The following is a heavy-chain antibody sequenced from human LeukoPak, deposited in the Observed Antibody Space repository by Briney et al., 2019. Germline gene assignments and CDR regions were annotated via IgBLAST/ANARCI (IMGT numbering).Heavy chain of an antibody. CDR3: ARDIDAVGGTIFEY. J-gene: IGHJ4*02. CDR2: IWYDGSNK. D-gene: IGHD1-26*01. CDR1: GFTFSSYG. V-gene: IGHV3-33*01. Sequence: PGGSLRLSCAASGFTFSSYGMHWVRQAPGKGLEWVAVIWYDGSNKYYADSVKGRFTISRDNSKNTLYLQMNSLRAEDTAVYYCARDIDAVGGTIFEYWGQGTLVSVSS.